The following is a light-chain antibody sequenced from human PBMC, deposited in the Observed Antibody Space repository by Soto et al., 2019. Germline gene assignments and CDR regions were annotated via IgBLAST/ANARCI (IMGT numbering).Light chain of an antibody. CDR2: EVS. Sequence: QSALTQPASVSGSPGQSITISCTGTSSDVGSYNLVSWYQQHPGKAPKLMIYEVSKRPSGVSNRFSRSKSGNTASLTISGLQAEDEADYYCCSYAGSSTFEVFGGGTKLTVL. V-gene: IGLV2-23*02. CDR1: SSDVGSYNL. CDR3: CSYAGSSTFEV. J-gene: IGLJ3*02.